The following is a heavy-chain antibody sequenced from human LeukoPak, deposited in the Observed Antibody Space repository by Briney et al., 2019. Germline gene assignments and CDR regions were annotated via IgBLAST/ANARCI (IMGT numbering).Heavy chain of an antibody. CDR1: GYSFTSYC. V-gene: IGHV5-51*01. Sequence: GESLKISFKFPGYSFTSYCIGWVRQMPGKGLEGMGIIYPGDSGPTYSPSFQGQVTISVDKSINTAYLQWSSLQASDTAMYYCGMSGDRVPLQDDVFDVWGQGTMVTVST. CDR3: GMSGDRVPLQDDVFDV. CDR2: IYPGDSGP. J-gene: IGHJ3*01. D-gene: IGHD1-26*01.